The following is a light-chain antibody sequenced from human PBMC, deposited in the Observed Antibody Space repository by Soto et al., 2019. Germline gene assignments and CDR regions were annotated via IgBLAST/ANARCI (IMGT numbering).Light chain of an antibody. J-gene: IGKJ2*01. CDR2: GAS. Sequence: EIMLTQSPGTLSLSPGERATLSCRASQSVSSSYLAWYQQKPGQAPRLLIYGASSRATGIADRFSGSGSGTDLTLTISRLEPEDFAVYYCQQFGKSPYTFGQGTRLEIK. CDR3: QQFGKSPYT. CDR1: QSVSSSY. V-gene: IGKV3-20*01.